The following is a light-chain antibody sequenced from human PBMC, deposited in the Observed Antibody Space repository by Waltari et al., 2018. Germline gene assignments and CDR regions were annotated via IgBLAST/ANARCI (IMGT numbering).Light chain of an antibody. J-gene: IGLJ2*01. Sequence: SYDLTQPSSLSVSPGQTAPITCSGDSLGTKDPSWYQQKAGQSPVLVIYQDAKRPSGIPERFSGSNSGNTATLTISGTESLDEADYYCQVWDRSSVIFGGGTKLTVL. CDR3: QVWDRSSVI. CDR2: QDA. CDR1: SLGTKD. V-gene: IGLV3-1*01.